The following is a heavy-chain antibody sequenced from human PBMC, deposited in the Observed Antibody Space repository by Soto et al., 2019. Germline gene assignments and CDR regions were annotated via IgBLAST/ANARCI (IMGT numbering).Heavy chain of an antibody. D-gene: IGHD4-17*01. CDR1: GYTFTSHD. J-gene: IGHJ4*02. Sequence: QVQLVQSGAEVKKSGASVKVSCKASGYTFTSHDINWVRQATGQGLEWMGWMNPNSGNTGYAQKFQGRVTMARNTSISTAYMELSSLRSEDTAVYYCARWDYGDYARFDYWGQGTLVTVSS. V-gene: IGHV1-8*01. CDR3: ARWDYGDYARFDY. CDR2: MNPNSGNT.